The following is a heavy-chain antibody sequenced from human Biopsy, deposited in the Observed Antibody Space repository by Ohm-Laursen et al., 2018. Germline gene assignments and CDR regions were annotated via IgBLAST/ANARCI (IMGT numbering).Heavy chain of an antibody. Sequence: SDTLSLTCSVSGGSVDDYFWNWIRQPAGKGLEWIGRIYSTGRSSAYHPSFQSRVTMSLDTSNKQFSLKLNSVTAADTAVYFCGNEVYGRDYWGLGAQVTVSS. D-gene: IGHD4-17*01. CDR1: GGSVDDYF. J-gene: IGHJ4*02. CDR2: IYSTGRSS. V-gene: IGHV4-4*07. CDR3: GNEVYGRDY.